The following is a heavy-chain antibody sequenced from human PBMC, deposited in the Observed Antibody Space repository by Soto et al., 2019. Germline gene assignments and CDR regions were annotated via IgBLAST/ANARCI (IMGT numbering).Heavy chain of an antibody. V-gene: IGHV5-10-1*01. CDR1: GYSFTSYW. Sequence: PGESLKISCKGSGYSFTSYWISWVRQMPGKGLEWMGRIDPSDSYTNYSPSFQGHVTISADKSISTAYLQWSSLKASDTAMYYCARRAPGGTMVRGVPYYYYYGMDVWGQGTTVTVS. D-gene: IGHD3-10*01. CDR3: ARRAPGGTMVRGVPYYYYYGMDV. J-gene: IGHJ6*02. CDR2: IDPSDSYT.